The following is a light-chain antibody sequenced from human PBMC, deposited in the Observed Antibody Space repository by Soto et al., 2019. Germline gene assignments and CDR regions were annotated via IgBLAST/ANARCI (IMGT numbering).Light chain of an antibody. Sequence: EMVIPQSPGPLSLSPGERATLSCMASQSVSSYLAWYQQKPGQAPRLLIYDASNRATGIPARFSGSGSGTDFTLTISSLEPEDFAVYYCQQRSNWPITFGQGTRLEIK. J-gene: IGKJ5*01. CDR2: DAS. V-gene: IGKV3-11*01. CDR3: QQRSNWPIT. CDR1: QSVSSY.